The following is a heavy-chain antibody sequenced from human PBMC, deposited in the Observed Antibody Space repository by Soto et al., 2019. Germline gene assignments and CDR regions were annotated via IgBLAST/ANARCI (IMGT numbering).Heavy chain of an antibody. D-gene: IGHD3-22*01. Sequence: QVQLVESGGGVVQPGRSLRLSCAASGFTFSSYGMHWVRQAPGKGLEWVAVIWYDGSNKYYADSVKGRFTISRDNSKNTLYLQMNSLRAEDTAVYYCARAHRAYYYDRSGLVFDYWGQGTLVTVST. CDR2: IWYDGSNK. V-gene: IGHV3-33*01. CDR1: GFTFSSYG. J-gene: IGHJ4*02. CDR3: ARAHRAYYYDRSGLVFDY.